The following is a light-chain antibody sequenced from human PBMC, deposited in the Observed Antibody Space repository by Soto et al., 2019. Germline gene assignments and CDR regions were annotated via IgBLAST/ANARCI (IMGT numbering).Light chain of an antibody. CDR3: QQYNNWPRT. J-gene: IGKJ4*01. Sequence: EIVMSQSPATLPVSPGERATLCCRASLSGSSNSARYQQKPDQAPRLLISGASTRATSIPAKFSGSGSGEELTHTISRLQYEDFAVYYCQQYNNWPRTFGEGTKVVI. CDR2: GAS. V-gene: IGKV3-15*01. CDR1: LSGSSN.